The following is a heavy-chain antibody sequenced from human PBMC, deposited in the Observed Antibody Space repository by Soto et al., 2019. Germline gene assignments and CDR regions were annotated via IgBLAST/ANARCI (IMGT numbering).Heavy chain of an antibody. CDR3: AKDLNGSGSFTSYYHYGMDV. D-gene: IGHD3-10*01. J-gene: IGHJ6*02. CDR1: GFTFSNYA. CDR2: IGGSGRNT. V-gene: IGHV3-23*01. Sequence: EVQMLESGGGLVHPGGSLRLSCAASGFTFSNYAMNWVRQAPGKGLEGFSSIGGSGRNTYYADPVKGRLTISRDSSKNTLYLQMNSLRVEDTGVYYCAKDLNGSGSFTSYYHYGMDVWGQGTTVTVSS.